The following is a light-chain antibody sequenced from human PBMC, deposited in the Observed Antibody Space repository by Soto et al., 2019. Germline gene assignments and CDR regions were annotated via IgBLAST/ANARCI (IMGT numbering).Light chain of an antibody. J-gene: IGKJ1*01. CDR3: QHYYDNWT. CDR2: KAS. CDR1: QSMSSW. V-gene: IGKV1-5*03. Sequence: DIQMTQSPSTLSASVGDRVTITGRARQSMSSWLAWYQQKPGTAPKLLIYKASTLQSGVPSRFSGSGSGTEFTLTVSSLQPDDSATYYCQHYYDNWTFVQGTQVEIK.